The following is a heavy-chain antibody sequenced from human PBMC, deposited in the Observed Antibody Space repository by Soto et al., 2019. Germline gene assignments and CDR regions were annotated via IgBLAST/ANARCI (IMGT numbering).Heavy chain of an antibody. J-gene: IGHJ4*02. CDR2: INVDDST. Sequence: VQLLESGGGLVQPGGSLRLSCAASGFTFSAYAMSWVRQAPGKGLEWVSSINVDDSTYYADSVKGRFTISRDNSKSTVFLELSSLRVEDTATFYCAKNYYFDHWGQGTQVTVSS. V-gene: IGHV3-23*01. CDR3: AKNYYFDH. CDR1: GFTFSAYA.